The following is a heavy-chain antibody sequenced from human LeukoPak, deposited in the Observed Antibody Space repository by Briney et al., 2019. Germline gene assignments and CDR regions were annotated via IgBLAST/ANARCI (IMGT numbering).Heavy chain of an antibody. D-gene: IGHD3-10*01. J-gene: IGHJ4*02. V-gene: IGHV4-38-2*02. Sequence: SETLSLTCTVSGYSISSGYYWGWIRQPPGKGLEWIGSIYHSGSTYYNPSLKSRVTISVDTPKNQFSLKLNSVTAADTAVYYCATAYSNYYGSGSCYDYWGQGTLVTVSS. CDR2: IYHSGST. CDR3: ATAYSNYYGSGSCYDY. CDR1: GYSISSGYY.